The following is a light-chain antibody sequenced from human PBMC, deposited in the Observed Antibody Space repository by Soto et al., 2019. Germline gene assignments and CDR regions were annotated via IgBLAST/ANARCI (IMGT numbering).Light chain of an antibody. CDR2: DAS. CDR3: QQRSNWLLT. V-gene: IGKV3-11*01. CDR1: QSVSSY. Sequence: EFVMTQSPATLSVSPGEGATLSCRASQSVSSYLAWYQQKPGQAPRLLIYDASNRATGIPARFSGSGSGTDFTLTISSLEPEDFAVYYCQQRSNWLLTFGGGTKVDIK. J-gene: IGKJ4*01.